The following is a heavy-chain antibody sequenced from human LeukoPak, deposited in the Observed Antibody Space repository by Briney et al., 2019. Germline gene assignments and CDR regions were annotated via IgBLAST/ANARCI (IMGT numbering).Heavy chain of an antibody. CDR3: TGSGWFNWFDP. J-gene: IGHJ5*02. V-gene: IGHV3-49*04. D-gene: IGHD6-19*01. Sequence: GGSLRLSCTASGFTLGDYAMSWVRQAPGKGLEWVGFIRSKAYGGTTEYAASVKGRFTISRDDSKSIAYLQMNSLKTEDTAVYYCTGSGWFNWFDPWGQGTLVTVSS. CDR2: IRSKAYGGTT. CDR1: GFTLGDYA.